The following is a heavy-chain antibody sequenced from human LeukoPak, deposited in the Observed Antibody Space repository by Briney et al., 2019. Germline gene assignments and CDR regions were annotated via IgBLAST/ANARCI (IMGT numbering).Heavy chain of an antibody. Sequence: GESLKISCKGSGYSFSSYWIAWVRQMPGKGLEWMGVIYPRDSRTTYSPSFRDQVTISADKSISTAYLRWTSLKASDTAMYYCARHLSDITSSPNYWGPGTLVTVSS. CDR1: GYSFSSYW. J-gene: IGHJ4*02. CDR2: IYPRDSRT. CDR3: ARHLSDITSSPNY. V-gene: IGHV5-51*01. D-gene: IGHD2-2*01.